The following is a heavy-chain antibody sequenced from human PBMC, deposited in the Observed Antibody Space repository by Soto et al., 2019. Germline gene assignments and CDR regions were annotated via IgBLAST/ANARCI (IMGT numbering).Heavy chain of an antibody. CDR1: GGSISSYY. CDR2: IYTSGST. D-gene: IGHD3-22*01. CDR3: ARDQSRYYYDSSGYYPRPYYYYGMDV. J-gene: IGHJ6*02. Sequence: KPSETLSLTCTVSGGSISSYYWSWIRQPAGKGLEWIGRIYTSGSTNYNPSLKSRVTMSVDTSKNQFSLKLSSVTAADTAAYYCARDQSRYYYDSSGYYPRPYYYYGMDVWGQGTTVTVSS. V-gene: IGHV4-4*07.